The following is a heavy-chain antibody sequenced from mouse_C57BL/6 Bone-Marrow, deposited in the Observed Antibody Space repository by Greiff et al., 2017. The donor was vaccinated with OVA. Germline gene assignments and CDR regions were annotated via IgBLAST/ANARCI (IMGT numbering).Heavy chain of an antibody. CDR3: ARRSGRGYAMDY. CDR2: IYPRDGRT. J-gene: IGHJ4*01. CDR1: GYTFTSYD. Sequence: QVQLQQSGPELVKPGASVKLSCKASGYTFTSYDINWVKQRPGQGLEWIGWIYPRDGRTKYNEKFKGKATLPVDTSSSTAYMELHSLTSEDSAVDFCARRSGRGYAMDYWGQGTSVTVSS. V-gene: IGHV1-85*01.